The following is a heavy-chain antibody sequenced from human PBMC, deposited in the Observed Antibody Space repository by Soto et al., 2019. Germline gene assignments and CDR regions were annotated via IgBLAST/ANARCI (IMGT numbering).Heavy chain of an antibody. D-gene: IGHD2-2*01. V-gene: IGHV3-30*18. CDR1: GFTFSSYG. CDR2: ISYDGSNK. CDR3: AKAPSSRGSYHLAY. Sequence: PGGSLRLSCAASGFTFSSYGMHWVRQAPGKGLEWVAVISYDGSNKYYADSVKGRFTISRDNSKNTLYLQMNSLRAEDTAVYYCAKAPSSRGSYHLAYWGQGTLVTVSS. J-gene: IGHJ4*02.